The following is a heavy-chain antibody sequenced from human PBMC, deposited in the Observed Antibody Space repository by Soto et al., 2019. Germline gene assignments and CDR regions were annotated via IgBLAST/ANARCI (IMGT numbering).Heavy chain of an antibody. V-gene: IGHV3-33*01. CDR1: GFSFSSYG. D-gene: IGHD6-13*01. J-gene: IGHJ6*02. CDR2: IWYDGSNK. CDR3: ARVEGIAAAGTEYYYYYGMDV. Sequence: HPGGSLRLSCAASGFSFSSYGMHWVRQAPGKGLEWVAVIWYDGSNKYYADSVKGRFTISRDNSKNTLYLQMNSLRAEDTAVYYCARVEGIAAAGTEYYYYYGMDVWGQVTTVTVSS.